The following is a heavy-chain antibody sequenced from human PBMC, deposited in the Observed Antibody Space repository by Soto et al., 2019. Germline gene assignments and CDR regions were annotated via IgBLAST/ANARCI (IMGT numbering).Heavy chain of an antibody. D-gene: IGHD4-17*01. J-gene: IGHJ4*02. CDR1: GGSISSGGYY. CDR2: IYYSGTT. CDR3: ARDYGDYQFDY. Sequence: SETLSLTCTVSGGSISSGGYYWSWIRQHPGKGLEWIGYIYYSGTTYYNPSLKSRVTISVDTSKNQFSLKLASVTAADTAVYYCARDYGDYQFDYWGQGTLVTVSS. V-gene: IGHV4-31*03.